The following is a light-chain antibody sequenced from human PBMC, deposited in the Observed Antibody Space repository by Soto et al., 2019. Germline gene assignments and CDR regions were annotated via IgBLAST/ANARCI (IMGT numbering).Light chain of an antibody. Sequence: QSALTQPPSASGSPGQSVTISCTGTSSDIGAYNSVSWYQQLPGKAPKLMIYEVNKRPSGVPDRFSGSGSGNTASLTVSGLQAEDGADYYRSSNGGSHPVGLGRGTQLTVL. CDR2: EVN. J-gene: IGLJ2*01. V-gene: IGLV2-8*01. CDR1: SSDIGAYNS. CDR3: SSNGGSHPVG.